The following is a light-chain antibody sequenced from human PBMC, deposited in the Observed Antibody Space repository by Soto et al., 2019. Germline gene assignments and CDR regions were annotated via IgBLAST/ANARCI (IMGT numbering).Light chain of an antibody. Sequence: DIHMTQSPSTLSASVGDRVTITCRASQSINSWLAWYQQKPGKAPKLLIYEASSLEKGVPARFGGSGSGTEFTLTISSLQPDDFATYYCQQYNVYSWTFGQGTKVDNK. CDR1: QSINSW. CDR2: EAS. V-gene: IGKV1-5*03. CDR3: QQYNVYSWT. J-gene: IGKJ1*01.